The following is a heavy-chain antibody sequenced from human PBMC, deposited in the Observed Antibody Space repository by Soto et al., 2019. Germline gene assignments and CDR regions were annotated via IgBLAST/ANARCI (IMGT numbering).Heavy chain of an antibody. CDR2: ISDSGTGT. J-gene: IGHJ3*02. CDR3: AKDHTVVIRDAFDI. D-gene: IGHD3-22*01. V-gene: IGHV3-23*01. Sequence: EVQILESGGGLVQPGGSLRLSCAASGFTFSSYAMYWVRQAPGKGLAWVSGISDSGTGTYYADSVKGRFTISRANSKNPVYLQMKSLRAEDTAVYYCAKDHTVVIRDAFDIWGQGTMVNVSS. CDR1: GFTFSSYA.